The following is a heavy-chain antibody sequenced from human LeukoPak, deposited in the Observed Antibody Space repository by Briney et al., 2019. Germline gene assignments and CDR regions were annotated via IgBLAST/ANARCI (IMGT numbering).Heavy chain of an antibody. V-gene: IGHV1-18*01. Sequence: ASVKVSCKASGYTFINYGISWVRQAPGQGLEWMGWINAYNGNTNYAQKLQGRVTMTTDTSTSTAYMELRSLRSDDSAAYYCARTTYSYDSSGYLTRFTPFDPWGQGTQVTVSS. CDR1: GYTFINYG. D-gene: IGHD3-22*01. CDR2: INAYNGNT. CDR3: ARTTYSYDSSGYLTRFTPFDP. J-gene: IGHJ5*02.